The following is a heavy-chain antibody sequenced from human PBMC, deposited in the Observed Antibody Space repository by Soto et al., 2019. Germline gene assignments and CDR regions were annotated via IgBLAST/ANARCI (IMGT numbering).Heavy chain of an antibody. D-gene: IGHD6-13*01. V-gene: IGHV3-30-3*01. J-gene: IGHJ5*02. CDR2: ISYDGSTT. CDR3: ARDVFIAASGSAWFDP. Sequence: GGSLRLSCAAALFKFGGYAVHWVRQAPGKGLEWVAIISYDGSTTYYANSVKGRFTISRDNSKNMLYLQMNSLRTDDTAVYYCARDVFIAASGSAWFDPWGQGTLVTVSS. CDR1: LFKFGGYA.